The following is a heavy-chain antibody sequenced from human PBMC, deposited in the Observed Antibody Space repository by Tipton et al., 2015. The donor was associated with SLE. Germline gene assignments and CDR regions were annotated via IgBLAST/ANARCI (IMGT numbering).Heavy chain of an antibody. D-gene: IGHD2-15*01. J-gene: IGHJ5*02. CDR3: AKGGELHNWFDP. CDR1: GFTFSSYG. Sequence: SLRLSCAASGFTFSSYGMHWVRQAPGKGLEWVAFIRYDGSNKYYADSVKGRFTISRDNSKNTLYLQMNSLRAEDTAVYYCAKGGELHNWFDPWGQGTLVTVSS. CDR2: IRYDGSNK. V-gene: IGHV3-30*02.